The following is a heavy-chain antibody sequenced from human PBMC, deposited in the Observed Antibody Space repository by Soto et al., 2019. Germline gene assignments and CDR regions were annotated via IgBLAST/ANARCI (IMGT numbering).Heavy chain of an antibody. CDR2: ISHDGGNI. J-gene: IGHJ4*02. CDR1: DFSFTHNA. Sequence: PGGSLRPSCLAPDFSFTHNAMTWVRLPPGEGRQWVAGISHDGGNIYYRVSVSGRFTISRDNSKNTLYLQMHSLKAEDTGVYFFAKQMGTWVDTAIDFWGQGTQVTVSS. D-gene: IGHD1-1*01. CDR3: AKQMGTWVDTAIDF. V-gene: IGHV3-23*01.